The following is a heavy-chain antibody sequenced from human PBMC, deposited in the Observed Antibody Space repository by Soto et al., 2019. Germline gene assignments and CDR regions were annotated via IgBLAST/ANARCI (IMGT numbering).Heavy chain of an antibody. CDR1: GYTFITYG. V-gene: IGHV3-33*01. D-gene: IGHD6-6*01. J-gene: IGHJ6*02. CDR2: IWYDGSND. CDR3: ARESRPGYGMDV. Sequence: QEQLVESGGTLVQPGRSLRLSCIASGYTFITYGMHWVHQAPGKGMEWVAVIWYDGSNDYYVDSVKGRFTISRDNSKKTLFLEMKSLRVEDTAVYYCARESRPGYGMDVWGQGTTVTVSS.